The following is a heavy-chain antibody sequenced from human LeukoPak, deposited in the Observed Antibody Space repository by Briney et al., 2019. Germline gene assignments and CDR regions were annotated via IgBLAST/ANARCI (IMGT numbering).Heavy chain of an antibody. CDR1: LYTFTTYG. CDR2: ISGYIGIK. V-gene: IGHV1-18*01. Sequence: APLKVSCTASLYTFTTYGITCGRQAPGHRLGGLGWISGYIGIKEYTQTLPGRVTIPTHTSPRTDYMDLRSLRYDDTPVYFCSRDEVRREVAGYFYNWGEGTLVTLSS. J-gene: IGHJ4*02. CDR3: SRDEVRREVAGYFYN. D-gene: IGHD6-19*01.